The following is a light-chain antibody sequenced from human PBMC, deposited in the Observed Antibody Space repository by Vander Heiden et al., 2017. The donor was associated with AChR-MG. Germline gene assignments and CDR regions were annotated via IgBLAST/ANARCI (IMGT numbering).Light chain of an antibody. CDR3: QQGHSFPYT. CDR2: SAS. CDR1: QAVISW. V-gene: IGKV1-12*01. Sequence: DIQMTQSPSSVSASVGDRVTITCRASQAVISWVAWYQQKPGKTPHLLIYSASTMQSGVPSRFIGSGSGTDFTLTISSLQPEDFATYCCQQGHSFPYTVGQGTKLEMK. J-gene: IGKJ2*01.